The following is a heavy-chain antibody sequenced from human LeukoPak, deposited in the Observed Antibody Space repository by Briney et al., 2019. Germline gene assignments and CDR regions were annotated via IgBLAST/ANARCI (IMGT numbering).Heavy chain of an antibody. J-gene: IGHJ4*02. V-gene: IGHV3-48*01. CDR2: ISSSSSPI. CDR3: ARGSGSQSLGFDS. D-gene: IGHD1-26*01. Sequence: PGGSLRLSCAASGFTFSSYAMHWVRQAPGKGLEWVSYISSSSSPIYYTDSVKGRFTISRDNAKNSLYLQMNSLRAEDTAMYFCARGSGSQSLGFDSWGQGTLVTVSS. CDR1: GFTFSSYA.